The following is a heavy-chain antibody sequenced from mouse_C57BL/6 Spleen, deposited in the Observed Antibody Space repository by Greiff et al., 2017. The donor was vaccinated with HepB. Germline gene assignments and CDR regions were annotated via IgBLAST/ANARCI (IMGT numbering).Heavy chain of an antibody. CDR2: IYPSDSET. CDR1: GYTFTSYW. V-gene: IGHV1-61*01. J-gene: IGHJ1*03. D-gene: IGHD2-4*01. Sequence: QVQLQQPGAELVRPGSSVKLSCKASGYTFTSYWMDWVKQRPGQGLEWIGNIYPSDSETHYNQKFKDKATLTVDKYSSTAYMQLSSLTSEDSAVYYCAKGGYYDYDFWYFDVWGTGTTVTVSS. CDR3: AKGGYYDYDFWYFDV.